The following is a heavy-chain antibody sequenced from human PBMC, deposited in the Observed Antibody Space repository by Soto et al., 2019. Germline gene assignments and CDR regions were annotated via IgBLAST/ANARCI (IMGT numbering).Heavy chain of an antibody. Sequence: ASVKVSCKASGYTFTSYYMHWVRQAPGQGLEWMGIINPSGGSTSYAQKFQGRVTMTRDTSTSTVYMELSSLRSEDTAVYYCARDGRAVGATRYNWFDPWGQGTLVTVSS. CDR1: GYTFTSYY. CDR3: ARDGRAVGATRYNWFDP. J-gene: IGHJ5*02. D-gene: IGHD1-26*01. V-gene: IGHV1-46*01. CDR2: INPSGGST.